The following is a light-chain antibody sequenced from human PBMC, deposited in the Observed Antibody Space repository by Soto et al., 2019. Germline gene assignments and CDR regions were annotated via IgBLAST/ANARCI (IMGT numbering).Light chain of an antibody. CDR1: SSEVGSYNL. V-gene: IGLV2-23*02. CDR3: CSYAGSSTLYV. J-gene: IGLJ1*01. Sequence: SLLTQPASVSESPGQSITISCTGTSSEVGSYNLVSWYQQHPGKAPKLVIYEVSKRPSGVSNRFSGSKSGNTASLTISGLQAEDEADYYCCSYAGSSTLYVFGTGTKVTVL. CDR2: EVS.